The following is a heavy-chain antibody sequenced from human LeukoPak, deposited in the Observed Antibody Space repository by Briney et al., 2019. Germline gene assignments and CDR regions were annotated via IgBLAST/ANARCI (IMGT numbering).Heavy chain of an antibody. CDR3: ARGGSSGYEPFDY. CDR1: GYSISSGYY. J-gene: IGHJ4*02. D-gene: IGHD5-12*01. Sequence: SETLSLTCTVSGYSISSGYYWGWIRQPPGKGLEWIGSIYHSGSTYYNPSLKSRVTISVDTSKNQFSLKLSSVTAADTAVYYCARGGSSGYEPFDYWGQGTLVTVSS. CDR2: IYHSGST. V-gene: IGHV4-38-2*02.